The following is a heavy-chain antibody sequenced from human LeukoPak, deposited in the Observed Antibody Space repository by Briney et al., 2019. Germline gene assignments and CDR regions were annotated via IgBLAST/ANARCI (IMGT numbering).Heavy chain of an antibody. D-gene: IGHD3-9*01. CDR3: ARGAPNYDLLTGYHV. CDR2: ISTYNGNT. J-gene: IGHJ4*02. CDR1: GYTFSTYG. Sequence: ASVKVSCKASGYTFSTYGITWVRQAPGQGLEWMGWISTYNGNTYYAQRLQGRATMTTDTSTSTAFMELRSLTSDDTAVYYCARGAPNYDLLTGYHVWGQGTLVTVSS. V-gene: IGHV1-18*01.